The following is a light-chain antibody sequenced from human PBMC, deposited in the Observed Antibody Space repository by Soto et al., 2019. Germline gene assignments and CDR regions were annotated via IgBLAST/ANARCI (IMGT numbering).Light chain of an antibody. CDR2: EGS. Sequence: QSDLTQPASVYVSPVQAITISCTGTSSDVGSYNLVSWYQQHPGKAPKLMIYEGSKRPPGVSNRFSGSKSGNTASLTISGLQAEDEANYYCCAYAGSSTFYVFGIGTKVTVL. J-gene: IGLJ1*01. V-gene: IGLV2-23*01. CDR3: CAYAGSSTFYV. CDR1: SSDVGSYNL.